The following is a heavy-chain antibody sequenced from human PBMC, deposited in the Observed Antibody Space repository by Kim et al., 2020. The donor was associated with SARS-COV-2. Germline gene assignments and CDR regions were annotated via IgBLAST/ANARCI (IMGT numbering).Heavy chain of an antibody. CDR2: MNPNSGNT. CDR3: ARGVRRQWLVRGFSYYFDY. V-gene: IGHV1-8*01. CDR1: GYTFTSYD. J-gene: IGHJ4*02. D-gene: IGHD6-19*01. Sequence: ASVKVSCKASGYTFTSYDINWVRQATGQGLEWMGWMNPNSGNTGYAQKFQGRVTMTRNTSISTAYMELSSLRAEDTAVYYCARGVRRQWLVRGFSYYFDYWGQGTPVTVSS.